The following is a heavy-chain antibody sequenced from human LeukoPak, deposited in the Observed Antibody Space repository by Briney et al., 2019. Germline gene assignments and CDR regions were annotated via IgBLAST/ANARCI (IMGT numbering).Heavy chain of an antibody. D-gene: IGHD2-2*01. CDR2: INAGNGNT. J-gene: IGHJ6*02. CDR3: ARESYCSSTSCQYYYYYGMDV. CDR1: GYTFTTYA. V-gene: IGHV1-3*01. Sequence: ASVKVSCKASGYTFTTYAMHWVRQAPGQRLEWMGWINAGNGNTKYSQKFQARVTITRDTSASTAYMELSSLRSEDTAVYYCARESYCSSTSCQYYYYYGMDVWGQGTTVTVSS.